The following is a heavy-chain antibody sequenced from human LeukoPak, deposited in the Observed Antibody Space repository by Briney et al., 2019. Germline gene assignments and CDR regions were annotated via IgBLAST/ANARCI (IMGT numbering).Heavy chain of an antibody. J-gene: IGHJ4*01. CDR2: IYYSGST. V-gene: IGHV4-59*08. CDR3: ARLDSSGCLSV. D-gene: IGHD6-19*01. CDR1: GGSISSYY. Sequence: PSETLSLTCTVSGGSISSYYWSWIRQPPGKGLEWIGYIYYSGSTNYNPSLKSRVTISVDTSKNQFSLKLSSVTAADTAVYYCARLDSSGCLSVWGHGTLVTVSS.